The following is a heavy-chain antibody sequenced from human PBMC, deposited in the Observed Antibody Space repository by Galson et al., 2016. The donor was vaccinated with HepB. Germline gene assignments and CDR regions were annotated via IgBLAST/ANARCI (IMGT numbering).Heavy chain of an antibody. CDR1: GNTFGDSY. Sequence: VKVSCKVSGNTFGDSYIHWVQQAPGKGLEWMGLVNPDDGKTMYSEKLHGRLTIAADTSTDTAYMDLTGLTSEDTAVYFCVTGSTTGSLFNYWGQGTLVTVSS. V-gene: IGHV1-69-2*01. CDR2: VNPDDGKT. J-gene: IGHJ4*02. CDR3: VTGSTTGSLFNY. D-gene: IGHD1-1*01.